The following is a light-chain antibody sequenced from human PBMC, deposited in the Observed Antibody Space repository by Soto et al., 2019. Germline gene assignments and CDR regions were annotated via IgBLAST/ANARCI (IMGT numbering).Light chain of an antibody. CDR2: EVS. J-gene: IGLJ3*02. V-gene: IGLV2-8*01. CDR1: SSEVGGYNY. Sequence: QSALTQPPSASGSPGQSVTISCTGTSSEVGGYNYVSWYQHHPGKAPKLMIYEVSKRPSGVPDRFSGSKSGNTASLTDSGLQAEDEADYYCSSYAGSNHNWVFGGGTKVTVL. CDR3: SSYAGSNHNWV.